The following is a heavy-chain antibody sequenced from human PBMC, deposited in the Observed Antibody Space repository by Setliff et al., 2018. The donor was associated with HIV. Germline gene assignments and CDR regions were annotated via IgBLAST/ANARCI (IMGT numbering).Heavy chain of an antibody. Sequence: SLTCTVSGDTDFYWSWIRQSPGKGLEWIGYIHASGKANYNPSLKSRVTISLDTSKMQFSLRLTSVTAADTAVYYCATLDPSGGNFLAYWGQGTQVTVSS. CDR2: IHASGKA. CDR1: GDTDFY. CDR3: ATLDPSGGNFLAY. D-gene: IGHD2-21*02. V-gene: IGHV4-4*09. J-gene: IGHJ4*02.